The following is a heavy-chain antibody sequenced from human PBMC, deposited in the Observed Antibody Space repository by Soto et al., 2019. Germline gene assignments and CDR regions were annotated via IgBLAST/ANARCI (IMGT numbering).Heavy chain of an antibody. CDR3: STDGTNSGSFDY. V-gene: IGHV3-15*01. Sequence: GGSLRLSCAASGFRFSDAWMTWVRQVPGRGLEWVGRIKSKARGVETDYAAAVKGRFTISIDDSNNTLYLQMHSLTAEDTAVYYCSTDGTNSGSFDYWGQGALVTVSS. CDR2: IKSKARGVET. D-gene: IGHD1-1*01. CDR1: GFRFSDAW. J-gene: IGHJ4*02.